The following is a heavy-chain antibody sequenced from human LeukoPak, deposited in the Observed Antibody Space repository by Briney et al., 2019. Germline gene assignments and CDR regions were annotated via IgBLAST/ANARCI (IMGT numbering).Heavy chain of an antibody. V-gene: IGHV4-59*01. J-gene: IGHJ3*02. CDR3: ARARYVNSFYAFDI. Sequence: SETLSLTCTVSGGSISSYYWSWIRQPPGKGLEWIGHIYYSGSTNYNPSLKSRVTIFGDTSKNQFFLKLSPVTAADTAVYYCARARYVNSFYAFDIWGQGTLVTVSS. D-gene: IGHD3-9*01. CDR2: IYYSGST. CDR1: GGSISSYY.